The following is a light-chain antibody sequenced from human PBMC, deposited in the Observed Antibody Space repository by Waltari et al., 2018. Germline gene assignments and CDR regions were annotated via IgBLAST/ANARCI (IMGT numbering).Light chain of an antibody. J-gene: IGLJ1*01. V-gene: IGLV1-44*01. CDR3: ATWDSSLNGFYV. CDR1: SPNIADPT. Sequence: QSVLTQPPSASGTPGQRVTISCPGTSPNIADPTLNWYQQLPATAPNRLIYSNNQRPSGVPARFSGSKSGTSASLAISGLQSEDEADYYCATWDSSLNGFYVFGTGTKVTVL. CDR2: SNN.